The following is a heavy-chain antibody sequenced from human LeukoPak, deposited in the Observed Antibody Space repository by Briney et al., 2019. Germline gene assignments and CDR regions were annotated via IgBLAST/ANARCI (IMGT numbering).Heavy chain of an antibody. D-gene: IGHD5-18*01. Sequence: SESLSLTCTVSGGSISSGDYYWSWIRQPPGKGLEWIGYIYYSGSTYYNPSLKSRVTISVDTSNNQFSLKLSSVTAADTAVYYCAREGPGYSYGKGYFDYWGQGTLVTVSS. CDR1: GGSISSGDYY. V-gene: IGHV4-30-4*08. CDR2: IYYSGST. CDR3: AREGPGYSYGKGYFDY. J-gene: IGHJ4*02.